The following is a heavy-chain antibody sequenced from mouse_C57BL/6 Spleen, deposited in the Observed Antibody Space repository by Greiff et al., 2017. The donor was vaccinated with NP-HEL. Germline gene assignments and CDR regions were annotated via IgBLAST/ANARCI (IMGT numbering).Heavy chain of an antibody. Sequence: EVQLVESGGGLVQPKGSLKLSCAASGFTFNTYAMHWVRQAPGKGVEWVARIRSKSSNYATYYADSVKDRFTISRDDSQSMLYLQMNNLKTEDTARYYCVRDYGSSYETWFAYWGQGTLVTVSA. V-gene: IGHV10-3*01. CDR3: VRDYGSSYETWFAY. J-gene: IGHJ3*01. D-gene: IGHD1-1*01. CDR1: GFTFNTYA. CDR2: IRSKSSNYAT.